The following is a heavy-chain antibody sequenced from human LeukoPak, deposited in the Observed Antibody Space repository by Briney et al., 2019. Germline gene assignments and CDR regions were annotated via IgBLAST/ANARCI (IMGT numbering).Heavy chain of an antibody. CDR2: INPSGDNT. Sequence: ASVKVSCKASGYTFTNNFMHWVRQAPGQGLEWMGIINPSGDNTWYAQKFQGRVTMTRDMATSTDYMEVSSLRSEDTAVYYCARTGGSSWYSNWFDPWGQGTLVTVSS. CDR1: GYTFTNNF. J-gene: IGHJ5*02. V-gene: IGHV1-46*01. D-gene: IGHD6-13*01. CDR3: ARTGGSSWYSNWFDP.